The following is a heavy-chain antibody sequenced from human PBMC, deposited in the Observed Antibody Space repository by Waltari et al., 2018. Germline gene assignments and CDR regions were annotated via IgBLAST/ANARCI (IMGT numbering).Heavy chain of an antibody. CDR3: AKDLVDYDFWSGYRG. CDR2: ISGSGGST. Sequence: EVQLLESGGGLVQPGGSLSLSCAASGFTFSSYAMSWVRQAPGKGLELVSAISGSGGSTYYADSVKGRFTISRDNSKNTLYLQMNSLRAEDTAVYYCAKDLVDYDFWSGYRGWGQGTLVTVSS. J-gene: IGHJ4*02. D-gene: IGHD3-3*01. CDR1: GFTFSSYA. V-gene: IGHV3-23*01.